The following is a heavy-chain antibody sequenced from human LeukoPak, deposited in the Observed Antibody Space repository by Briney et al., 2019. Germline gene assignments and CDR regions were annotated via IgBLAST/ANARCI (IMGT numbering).Heavy chain of an antibody. CDR3: AKDQLNRFCSGGSCSITHDY. CDR1: GYTFTSYY. V-gene: IGHV1-46*01. CDR2: INPSGGST. D-gene: IGHD2-15*01. J-gene: IGHJ4*02. Sequence: ASVKVSCKASGYTFTSYYMHWVRQAPGQGLEWMGIINPSGGSTSYAQKFQGRVTMTRDTSTSTVYMELSSLRAEDTAVYYCAKDQLNRFCSGGSCSITHDYWGQGTLVTVSS.